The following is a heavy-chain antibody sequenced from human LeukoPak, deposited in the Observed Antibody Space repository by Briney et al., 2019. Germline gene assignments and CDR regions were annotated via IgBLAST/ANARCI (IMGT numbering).Heavy chain of an antibody. V-gene: IGHV3-7*01. J-gene: IGHJ3*02. CDR1: GFTFSNAW. CDR2: IKQDGSEK. D-gene: IGHD3-10*01. Sequence: GGSLRLSCAASGFTFSNAWMSWVRQAPGKGLEWVANIKQDGSEKYYVDSVKGRFTISRDNAKNSLYLQMNSLRAEDTAVYYCARDSRYGSGRVYDAFDIWGQGTMVAVSS. CDR3: ARDSRYGSGRVYDAFDI.